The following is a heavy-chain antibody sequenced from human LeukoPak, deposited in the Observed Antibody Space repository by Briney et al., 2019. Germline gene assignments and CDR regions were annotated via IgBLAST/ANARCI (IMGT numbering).Heavy chain of an antibody. CDR2: ISYDGSNK. D-gene: IGHD4-17*01. J-gene: IGHJ5*02. V-gene: IGHV3-30-3*01. CDR1: GFTFSSYA. CDR3: ARENNHDYGDYRSSWFDP. Sequence: GGSLRLSCAASGFTFSSYAMHWVRQAPGKGLEWMAVISYDGSNKYYADSVKGRFTISRDNSKNTLYLQMNSLRAEDTAVYYCARENNHDYGDYRSSWFDPWGQGTLVTVSS.